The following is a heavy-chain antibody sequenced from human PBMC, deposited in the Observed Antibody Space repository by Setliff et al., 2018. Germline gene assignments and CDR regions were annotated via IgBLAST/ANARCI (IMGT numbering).Heavy chain of an antibody. J-gene: IGHJ4*02. D-gene: IGHD3-10*01. V-gene: IGHV1-18*04. Sequence: ASVKVSCKASGYTFTSYYVNWVRQAPGQGLEWMGWISGFNGNTNYAQSVRDRLIMTADKTTSTSYMELRGLTSGDTAIYYCARSIGGFSATSHPLDYWGQGTLVTVSS. CDR3: ARSIGGFSATSHPLDY. CDR1: GYTFTSYY. CDR2: ISGFNGNT.